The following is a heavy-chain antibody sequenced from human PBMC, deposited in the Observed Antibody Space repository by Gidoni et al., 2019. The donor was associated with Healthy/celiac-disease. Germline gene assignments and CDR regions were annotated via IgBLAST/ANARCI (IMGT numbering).Heavy chain of an antibody. V-gene: IGHV1-3*01. Sequence: QVPLVQSGAVVEKPGTSGKVTCNACGYIFTSYAMHWVRQAPGHRLAWMGWINAGTGNTKYSQKFQGRVTSTRDTSASTAYMELSSLRSEDTAVYYCARASTDYDILTGYYKDWFDPWGQGTLVTVSS. J-gene: IGHJ5*02. CDR2: INAGTGNT. CDR1: GYIFTSYA. CDR3: ARASTDYDILTGYYKDWFDP. D-gene: IGHD3-9*01.